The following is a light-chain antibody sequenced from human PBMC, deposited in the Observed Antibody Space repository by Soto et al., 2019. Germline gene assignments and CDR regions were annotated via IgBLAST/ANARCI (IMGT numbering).Light chain of an antibody. Sequence: DIQMTQSPSSLSASVGDRVTITCRASQGIANYLAWYQHKPGKVPNLLIYAASTLQSGVPSRFSGGGSGTDFTLTISSLQPEDVATYYCQQYKDYVYTFGQGTKVDIK. CDR3: QQYKDYVYT. J-gene: IGKJ2*01. CDR2: AAS. V-gene: IGKV1-27*01. CDR1: QGIANY.